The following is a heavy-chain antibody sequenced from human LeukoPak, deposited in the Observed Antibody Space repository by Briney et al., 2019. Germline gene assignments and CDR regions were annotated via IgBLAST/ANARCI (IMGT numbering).Heavy chain of an antibody. V-gene: IGHV4-39*07. CDR1: GGSISSSSYY. Sequence: SETLSLTCTVSGGSISSSSYYWGWIRQPPGKGLEWIGSIYYSGSTYYNPSLKSRVTISVDRSKNQFSLKLSSVTAADTAVYYCARKSSIAARWDYYYYYMDVWGKGTTVTVSS. J-gene: IGHJ6*03. CDR2: IYYSGST. D-gene: IGHD6-6*01. CDR3: ARKSSIAARWDYYYYYMDV.